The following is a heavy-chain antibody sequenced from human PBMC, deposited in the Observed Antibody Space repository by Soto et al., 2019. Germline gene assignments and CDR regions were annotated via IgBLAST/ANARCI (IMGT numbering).Heavy chain of an antibody. D-gene: IGHD3-22*01. CDR2: INDSGGRT. CDR1: GFTFGSYA. V-gene: IGHV3-23*01. CDR3: AKTPGNAIVVAVTTLFDS. J-gene: IGHJ4*02. Sequence: EVQLLASGGGLVQPGGSLRVSCAASGFTFGSYAMNWVRQAPGKGLEWVSSINDSGGRTYYADSVKGRFTISRDNSKNTLYLQMRGLRAEDTAVYYCAKTPGNAIVVAVTTLFDSWGQGTLVTV.